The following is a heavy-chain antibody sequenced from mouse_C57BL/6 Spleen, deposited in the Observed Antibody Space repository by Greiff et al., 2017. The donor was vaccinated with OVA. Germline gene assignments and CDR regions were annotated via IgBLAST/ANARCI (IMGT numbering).Heavy chain of an antibody. CDR3: TRGTDGYCPWFAY. CDR2: IDPETGGT. D-gene: IGHD2-3*01. Sequence: VQLQQSGAELVRPGASVTLSCKASGYTFTDYEMHWVKQTPVHGLEWIGAIDPETGGTAYNQKFKGKAILTADKSSSTAYMELRSLTSEDSAVYYCTRGTDGYCPWFAYWGQGTLVTVSA. J-gene: IGHJ3*01. V-gene: IGHV1-15*01. CDR1: GYTFTDYE.